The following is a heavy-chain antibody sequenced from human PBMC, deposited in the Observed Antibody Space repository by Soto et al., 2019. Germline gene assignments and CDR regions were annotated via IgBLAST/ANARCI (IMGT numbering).Heavy chain of an antibody. CDR1: GYTFTGHY. CDR2: INPNSGGT. J-gene: IGHJ4*02. D-gene: IGHD2-2*01. CDR3: ARVGHCTNPSCYPFDY. V-gene: IGHV1-2*02. Sequence: ASVKVSCRASGYTFTGHYIHWVRQAPGQGLEWMGWINPNSGGTNYAQKFQGRVTMTRDTSISTAYMELSRLRSDDTAVYYCARVGHCTNPSCYPFDYCGQGTLVTVSS.